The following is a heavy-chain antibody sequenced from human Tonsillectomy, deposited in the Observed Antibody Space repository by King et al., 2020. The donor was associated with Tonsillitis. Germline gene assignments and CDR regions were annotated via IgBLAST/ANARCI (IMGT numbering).Heavy chain of an antibody. CDR3: TKAVITLYYYYGLDV. J-gene: IGHJ6*02. CDR2: ISWNSGTI. Sequence: VQLVESGGDLVQPGRSLRLSCAASGFTFDDFAMHWVRQAPGKGLEWVSGISWNSGTIAYGDSVKGRFTISRDNAKNSLYLQMNSLRPEDTALYYCTKAVITLYYYYGLDVWGQGTTVTVSS. V-gene: IGHV3-9*01. CDR1: GFTFDDFA. D-gene: IGHD3-22*01.